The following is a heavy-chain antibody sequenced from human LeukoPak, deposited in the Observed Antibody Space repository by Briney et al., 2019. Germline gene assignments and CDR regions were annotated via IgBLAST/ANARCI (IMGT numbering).Heavy chain of an antibody. D-gene: IGHD4-17*01. CDR1: GFTFTSYA. V-gene: IGHV3-23*01. CDR3: AKAAYGDFSAPDY. CDR2: ISGSGGYI. J-gene: IGHJ4*02. Sequence: GGSLRLSCAASGFTFTSYAMNWVRQAPGKGLEWVSGISGSGGYIYYADSLKGRFTISRDSSKNTLFLQVNRPRAEDTAIYYCAKAAYGDFSAPDYRGQGTLVTVSS.